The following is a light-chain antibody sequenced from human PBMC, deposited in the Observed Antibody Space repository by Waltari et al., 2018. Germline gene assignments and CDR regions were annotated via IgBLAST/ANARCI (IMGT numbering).Light chain of an antibody. V-gene: IGKV1-5*03. CDR2: KAS. J-gene: IGKJ1*01. CDR1: QSISGW. Sequence: DIQMTQSPSTLSASVGYRVTITCRASQSISGWLAWYQQKPGKAPKLLFYKASNLQTGVPSRFSASGSGTEFTLIISSLQPDDFATYYCHQYHSYSTFGQGTKVEVK. CDR3: HQYHSYST.